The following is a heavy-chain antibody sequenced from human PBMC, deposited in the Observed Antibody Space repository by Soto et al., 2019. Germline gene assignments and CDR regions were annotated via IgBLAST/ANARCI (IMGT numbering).Heavy chain of an antibody. J-gene: IGHJ6*02. D-gene: IGHD5-18*01. CDR2: INHSGST. Sequence: PSETLSLTCAVYGGSFSGYYWSWIRQPPGKGLEWIGEINHSGSTNYNPSLKSRVTTSVDTSKNQFSLKLSSVTAADTAVYYCARGGYSYGMDVWGQGTTVTVSS. V-gene: IGHV4-34*01. CDR3: ARGGYSYGMDV. CDR1: GGSFSGYY.